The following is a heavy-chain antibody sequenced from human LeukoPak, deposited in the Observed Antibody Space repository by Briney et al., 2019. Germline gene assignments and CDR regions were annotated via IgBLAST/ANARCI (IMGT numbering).Heavy chain of an antibody. Sequence: PSETLSLTCTVSGGSISSYYWSWLRQPPGKGLEWIGYIYYSGSTNYNPSLKSRVTISVDTSKNQFSLKLSSVTAADTAVYYCARHGGATMTVGFLHAFDIWGQGTMVTVSS. CDR2: IYYSGST. J-gene: IGHJ3*02. D-gene: IGHD3-22*01. CDR3: ARHGGATMTVGFLHAFDI. V-gene: IGHV4-59*08. CDR1: GGSISSYY.